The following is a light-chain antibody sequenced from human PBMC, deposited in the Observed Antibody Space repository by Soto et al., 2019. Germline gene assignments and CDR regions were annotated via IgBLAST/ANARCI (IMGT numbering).Light chain of an antibody. CDR2: GAS. J-gene: IGKJ3*01. CDR1: QSVSST. Sequence: EIVLTQSPATLSVSPGERATLSCRASQSVSSTLAWYQQKPGQAPRLLIYGASTRATGIPARFSGSGSGTEFTLTISSLQSEDFAVYYCQQYHNWPTFTFGPGTKVDIK. CDR3: QQYHNWPTFT. V-gene: IGKV3-15*01.